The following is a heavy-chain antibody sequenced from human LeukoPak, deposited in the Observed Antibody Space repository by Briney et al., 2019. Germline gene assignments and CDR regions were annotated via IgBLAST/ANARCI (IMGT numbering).Heavy chain of an antibody. V-gene: IGHV3-7*01. CDR1: GFTVSSYW. J-gene: IGHJ4*02. Sequence: PGGSLRLSCAVSGFTVSSYWMSWVRQAPGKGLEWVASINQDGTEKKYVDSVKGRFTISRDKAENSLYLQMNSLRAEDTAVYYCARERWLQLWYFDYWGQGTLVTVSS. CDR3: ARERWLQLWYFDY. CDR2: INQDGTEK. D-gene: IGHD5-24*01.